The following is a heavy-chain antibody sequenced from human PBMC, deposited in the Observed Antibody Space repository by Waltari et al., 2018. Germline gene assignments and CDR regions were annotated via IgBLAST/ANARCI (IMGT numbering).Heavy chain of an antibody. J-gene: IGHJ3*01. D-gene: IGHD3-3*01. CDR3: AKRENFNFWRDAFDL. Sequence: QFQLQESGSGLVRPSETLSLACPVSGDSISSSSYFWAWIRQPPGKGLEWIGTIYSSGSTSYNSSLKSRVTISIDTSKNQFSLMLSSVTAADTAVYYCAKRENFNFWRDAFDLWGQGTMVTVSS. CDR2: IYSSGST. V-gene: IGHV4-39*07. CDR1: GDSISSSSYF.